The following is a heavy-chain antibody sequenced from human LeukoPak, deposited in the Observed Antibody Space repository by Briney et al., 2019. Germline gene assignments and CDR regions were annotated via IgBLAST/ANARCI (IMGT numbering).Heavy chain of an antibody. CDR2: ISWNSAYI. D-gene: IGHD2-2*01. CDR3: AKDGDWRPAAD. CDR1: GFTFDDYA. J-gene: IGHJ4*02. Sequence: GGSLRLSCAASGFTFDDYAMHWVRQAPGKGLEWVSGISWNSAYIAYADSVKGRFTISRDNSKNTLYLQMNSLRAEDTAIYYCAKDGDWRPAADWGQGTLVTVSS. V-gene: IGHV3-9*01.